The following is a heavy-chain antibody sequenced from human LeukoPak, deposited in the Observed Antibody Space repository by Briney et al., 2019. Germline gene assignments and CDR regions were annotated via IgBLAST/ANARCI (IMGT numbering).Heavy chain of an antibody. CDR1: GGSISSYY. V-gene: IGHV4-59*01. CDR2: IYYSGST. J-gene: IGHJ4*02. D-gene: IGHD3-22*01. Sequence: SETLSLTCTVSGGSISSYYWSWIRQPPGKGLEWIGYIYYSGSTKYNPSLKSRVTISVDTSKNQFSLRLTSVTAADTAVYYCARETYDSSGYYYPECWGQGTLVTVSS. CDR3: ARETYDSSGYYYPEC.